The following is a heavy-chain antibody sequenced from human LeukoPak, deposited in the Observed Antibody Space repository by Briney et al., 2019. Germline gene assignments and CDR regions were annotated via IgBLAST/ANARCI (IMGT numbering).Heavy chain of an antibody. V-gene: IGHV3-33*01. CDR3: ARDGPKYSSGWYVDY. CDR2: IWYDGSNK. J-gene: IGHJ4*02. D-gene: IGHD6-19*01. Sequence: PGRSLRLSCAASGFTFSSYGMHWVRQAPGKGLEWGAVIWYDGSNKYYADSVRGRFTISRDNSKNTLYLQMNSLRAEDTAVYYCARDGPKYSSGWYVDYWGQGTLVTVSS. CDR1: GFTFSSYG.